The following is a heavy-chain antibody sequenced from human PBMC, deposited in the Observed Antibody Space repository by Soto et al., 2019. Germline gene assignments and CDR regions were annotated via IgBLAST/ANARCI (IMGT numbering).Heavy chain of an antibody. J-gene: IGHJ6*03. CDR2: ISSNGVGT. D-gene: IGHD6-6*01. CDR1: GFTLSGYA. CDR3: ARRARPDFYYMAV. V-gene: IGHV3-64*01. Sequence: EVQLAESGGGLAQPGGSLRLSCAASGFTLSGYAMDWVRQAPGKGLEYVSGISSNGVGTYYANSVQGRFTISRDNSKNTVYLQMGSLRPEDMAVYYCARRARPDFYYMAVWGKWTTVTVSS.